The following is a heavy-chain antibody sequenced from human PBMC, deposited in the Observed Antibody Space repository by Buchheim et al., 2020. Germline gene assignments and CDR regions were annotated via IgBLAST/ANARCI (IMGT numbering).Heavy chain of an antibody. CDR3: ARDFGAHRIDYGARTSIGFDY. D-gene: IGHD4-17*01. Sequence: EVQLVESGGGLVKPGGSLRLSCAASGFTFSSYSMNWVRQAPGKGLEWVSSISSSSSYIYYADSVKGRFTISRDNAKNSLYLQMNSLRAEDTAVYYCARDFGAHRIDYGARTSIGFDYWGQGTL. CDR2: ISSSSSYI. CDR1: GFTFSSYS. V-gene: IGHV3-21*01. J-gene: IGHJ4*02.